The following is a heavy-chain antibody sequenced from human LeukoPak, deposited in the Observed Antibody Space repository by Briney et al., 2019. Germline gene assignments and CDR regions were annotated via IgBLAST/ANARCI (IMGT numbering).Heavy chain of an antibody. CDR3: ATDRGWNYLTGAFDI. CDR1: GSTLTELS. Sequence: ASVKVSCKVSGSTLTELSMHWVRQGPGEGLEWMGGFDPEDGEAIYAQKFQGRVTMTEDTSTDTAYMELSSLRSEDTAVYYCATDRGWNYLTGAFDIWGQGTMVTVSS. D-gene: IGHD1-7*01. J-gene: IGHJ3*02. CDR2: FDPEDGEA. V-gene: IGHV1-24*01.